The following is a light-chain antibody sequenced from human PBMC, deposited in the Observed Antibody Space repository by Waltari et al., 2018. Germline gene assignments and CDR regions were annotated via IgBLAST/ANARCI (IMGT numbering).Light chain of an antibody. CDR2: DAS. V-gene: IGKV1-33*01. CDR1: QGINKY. Sequence: DIQMTQSPSSLSASVGDRVTITCQASQGINKYLNWYQQKPGKPPNLLIYDASNLETGVQSRFSGSGSGRHFTRTISSLQPEYIATYYCQQYGNLPPSVTFGQGTRLEIK. J-gene: IGKJ5*01. CDR3: QQYGNLPPSVT.